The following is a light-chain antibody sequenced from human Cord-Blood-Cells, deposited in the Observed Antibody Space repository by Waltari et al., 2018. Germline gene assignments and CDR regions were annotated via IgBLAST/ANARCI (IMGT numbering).Light chain of an antibody. CDR1: QSLLHSNGYNY. J-gene: IGKJ1*01. V-gene: IGKV2-28*01. CDR3: MQALQTPWT. Sequence: VMTQSPLSLRVTPGEPASISFRSSQSLLHSNGYNYLDWYLQKPGQSPQLLIYLGSNRASGVPDRFSGSGSGTDFTLKISRVEAEDVGVYYCMQALQTPWTFGQGTKVEIK. CDR2: LGS.